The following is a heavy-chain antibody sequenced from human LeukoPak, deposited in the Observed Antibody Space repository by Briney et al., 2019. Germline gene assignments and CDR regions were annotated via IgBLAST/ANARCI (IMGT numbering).Heavy chain of an antibody. Sequence: SETLALTCTVSGGSISIYYWSWIRQPAGKGLEGIGRIYTSGSTNYNPSLKSRVTMSVDTSKNQFSLKLSSVTAADTAVYYCARDLAAAGTSRGFSWFDPWGQGPLVTVSS. CDR3: ARDLAAAGTSRGFSWFDP. J-gene: IGHJ5*02. CDR2: IYTSGST. D-gene: IGHD6-13*01. CDR1: GGSISIYY. V-gene: IGHV4-4*07.